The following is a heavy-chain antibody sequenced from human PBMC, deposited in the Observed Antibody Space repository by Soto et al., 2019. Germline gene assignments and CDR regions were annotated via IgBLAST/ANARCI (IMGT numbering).Heavy chain of an antibody. J-gene: IGHJ5*02. Sequence: QVQLVHPGAEVRKPGASVKASCKASGDIFTNFDFNWVRQATGQGLDGIGWMRANSGDTGHDQKFQGRVSMTRDTAMSPAYMELSTLRAEDTAVYYCARYIYGQGFKAWGQGTLVFVSS. CDR3: ARYIYGQGFKA. D-gene: IGHD3-3*02. CDR1: GDIFTNFD. CDR2: MRANSGDT. V-gene: IGHV1-8*01.